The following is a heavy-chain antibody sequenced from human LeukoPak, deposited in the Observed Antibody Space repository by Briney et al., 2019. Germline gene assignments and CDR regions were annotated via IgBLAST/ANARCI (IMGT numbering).Heavy chain of an antibody. CDR3: ARQVLRYFDWLLSGRHDAFDI. CDR1: GGSFSGYY. D-gene: IGHD3-9*01. V-gene: IGHV4-34*01. Sequence: SETLSLTCAVYGGSFSGYYWSWIRQPPGKGLEWIGEINHSGSTNYNPYLKSRVTISVDTSKNQFSLKLSSVTAADTAVYYCARQVLRYFDWLLSGRHDAFDIWGQGTMVTVSS. CDR2: INHSGST. J-gene: IGHJ3*02.